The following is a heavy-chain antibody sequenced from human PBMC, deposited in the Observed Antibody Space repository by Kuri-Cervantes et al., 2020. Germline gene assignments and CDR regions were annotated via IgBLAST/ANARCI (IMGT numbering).Heavy chain of an antibody. CDR2: IIPYFGIA. Sequence: SVKVSCKASGYIFNNFGISWVRQAPGQGLEWMGGIIPYFGIANNAQNFQGRVTITTDESTSTAYMELSSLRSEDTAVYYCARARLAAGTIDYWGQGTLVTVSS. CDR1: GYIFNNFG. V-gene: IGHV1-69*05. CDR3: ARARLAAGTIDY. J-gene: IGHJ4*02. D-gene: IGHD6-19*01.